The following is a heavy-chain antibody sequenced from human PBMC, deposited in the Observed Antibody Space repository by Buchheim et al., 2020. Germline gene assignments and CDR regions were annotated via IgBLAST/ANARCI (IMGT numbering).Heavy chain of an antibody. CDR3: ATRSDWSASDY. D-gene: IGHD3-3*01. J-gene: IGHJ4*02. CDR2: IYSGGGT. V-gene: IGHV3-66*01. CDR1: GFTVSSNY. Sequence: EVQLVESGGGLVQPGGSLRLSCAASGFTVSSNYMSWVRQAPGKGLEWVSLIYSGGGTYYADSVKGRFTISRDNSKNTLYLQMNSLRGEDTAVYYCATRSDWSASDYWGQGTL.